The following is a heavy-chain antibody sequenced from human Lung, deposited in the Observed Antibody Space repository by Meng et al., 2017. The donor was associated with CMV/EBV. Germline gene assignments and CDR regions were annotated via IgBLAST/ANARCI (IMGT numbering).Heavy chain of an antibody. V-gene: IGHV4-34*01. Sequence: SETLSLXCAVYGGSFSGYYWSWIRQPPGKGLEWIGEINHSGRTNYNPSLKSRVTISVDTSKNQLSLKLSSVTAADTAVYYCARGGLRFLEYLNDHDYWGQGKXVTGAS. CDR1: GGSFSGYY. CDR2: INHSGRT. D-gene: IGHD3-3*01. CDR3: ARGGLRFLEYLNDHDY. J-gene: IGHJ4*02.